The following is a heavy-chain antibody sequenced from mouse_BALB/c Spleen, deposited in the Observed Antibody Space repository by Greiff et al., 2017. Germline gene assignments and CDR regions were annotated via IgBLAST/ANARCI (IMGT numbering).Heavy chain of an antibody. CDR3: AKNGKNYGYDKNAMDY. V-gene: IGHV2-5-1*01. CDR1: GFSLTSYG. Sequence: VQLQQSGPSLVQPSQSLSITCTVSGFSLTSYGVHWVRQSPGKGLEWLGVIWRGGSTDYNAAFMSRLSITKDNSKSQVFFKMNSLQADDTAIYYCAKNGKNYGYDKNAMDYWGQGTSVTVSS. J-gene: IGHJ4*01. CDR2: IWRGGST. D-gene: IGHD2-2*01.